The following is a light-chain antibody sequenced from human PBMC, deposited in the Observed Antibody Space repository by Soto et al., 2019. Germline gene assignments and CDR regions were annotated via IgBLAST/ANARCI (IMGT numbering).Light chain of an antibody. CDR2: QGK. CDR1: KLGDRF. V-gene: IGLV3-1*01. J-gene: IGLJ2*01. Sequence: SYELTQPPSVSVSPGQTASIPCSGNKLGDRFVCWYQQKPGQSPVLVLYQGKRRPSGIPERFSGSNSGNTAILTISGTQAMDEADYYCQAWDSSSAEVVFGGGTKLTVL. CDR3: QAWDSSSAEVV.